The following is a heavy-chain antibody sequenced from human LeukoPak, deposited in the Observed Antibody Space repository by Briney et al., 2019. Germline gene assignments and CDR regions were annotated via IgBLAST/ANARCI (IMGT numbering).Heavy chain of an antibody. J-gene: IGHJ3*02. D-gene: IGHD3-10*01. CDR3: AREYRGSRRSDAFDI. Sequence: PGGSLRLSCAASGFTFSSYWVHWVRQAPGKGLVWVSRINSDGGATNYADPVKGRFTISRDNAKNTLYLQMNSLRAEDTAVYYCAREYRGSRRSDAFDIWGQGTMVTVSS. CDR1: GFTFSSYW. CDR2: INSDGGAT. V-gene: IGHV3-74*01.